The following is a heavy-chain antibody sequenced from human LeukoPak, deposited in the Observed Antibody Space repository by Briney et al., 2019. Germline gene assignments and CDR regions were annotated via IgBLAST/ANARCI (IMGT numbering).Heavy chain of an antibody. CDR1: GFTFSSYS. D-gene: IGHD2-2*01. CDR3: ARVAPRYCSSTSCYGYYYMDV. V-gene: IGHV3-21*01. CDR2: ISSSSSYI. J-gene: IGHJ6*03. Sequence: GGSLRLSCAASGFTFSSYSMNWVRQAPGKGLEWVSSISSSSSYIYYADSVKGRFTISRDNAKNSLYLQMNSLRAEDTAVYYCARVAPRYCSSTSCYGYYYMDVWGKGTTVTVSS.